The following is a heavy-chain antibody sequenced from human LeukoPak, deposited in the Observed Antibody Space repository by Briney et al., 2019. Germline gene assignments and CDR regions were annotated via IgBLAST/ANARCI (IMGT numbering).Heavy chain of an antibody. CDR1: GFTFSSYS. CDR3: ARATMVARNGYYYYYMDV. D-gene: IGHD3-10*01. J-gene: IGHJ6*03. V-gene: IGHV3-21*01. Sequence: GGSLRLSCAASGFTFSSYSMNWVRQAPGKGLEWVSSISSSSSYIYYADSVKGRFTISRDNAKNSLYLRMNSLRAEDTAVYYCARATMVARNGYYYYYMDVWGKGTTVTISS. CDR2: ISSSSSYI.